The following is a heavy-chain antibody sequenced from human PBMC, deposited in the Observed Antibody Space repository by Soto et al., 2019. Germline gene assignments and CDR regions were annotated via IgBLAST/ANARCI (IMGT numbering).Heavy chain of an antibody. Sequence: PSETISLTCSFSGGSVSSASHYWSLILHPPGNLLEWIVYIYYTGMTTYNPSLKSRVTISVDTSTNQFSLSLSSVTAADTAIYYCARESGFCSTRCYRNNYFDPWGQGALVTVSS. CDR2: IYYTGMT. V-gene: IGHV4-61*01. J-gene: IGHJ5*02. CDR1: GGSVSSASHY. CDR3: ARESGFCSTRCYRNNYFDP. D-gene: IGHD2-2*02.